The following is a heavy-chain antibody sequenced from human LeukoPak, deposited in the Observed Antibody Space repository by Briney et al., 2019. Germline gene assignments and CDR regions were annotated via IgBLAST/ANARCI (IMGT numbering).Heavy chain of an antibody. Sequence: SETLSLTCTVSGGSISTSSYHWGWIRQPPGRGLEWIGSIYYSGSTYYNPSLKSRVTISVDTSKNQFSLKLSSVTAADTAVYYCARSWQRSGYLNWFDPWGQGTLVTVSS. CDR2: IYYSGST. D-gene: IGHD3-22*01. CDR3: ARSWQRSGYLNWFDP. CDR1: GGSISTSSYH. V-gene: IGHV4-39*01. J-gene: IGHJ5*02.